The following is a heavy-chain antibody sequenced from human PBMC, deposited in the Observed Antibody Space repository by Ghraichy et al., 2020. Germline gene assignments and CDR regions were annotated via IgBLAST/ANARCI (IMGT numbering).Heavy chain of an antibody. D-gene: IGHD5-24*01. Sequence: SETLSLTCAVYGGSFSGYYWSWIRQPPGKGLEWIGEINHSGSTNYNPSLKSRVTISVDTSKNQFSLKLSSVTAADTAVYYCARGRRLHPPTHYYYYYYGMDVWGQGTTVTVSS. CDR3: ARGRRLHPPTHYYYYYYGMDV. V-gene: IGHV4-34*01. CDR1: GGSFSGYY. CDR2: INHSGST. J-gene: IGHJ6*02.